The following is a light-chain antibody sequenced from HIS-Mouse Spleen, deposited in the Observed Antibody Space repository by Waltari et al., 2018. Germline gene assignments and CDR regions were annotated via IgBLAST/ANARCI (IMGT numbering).Light chain of an antibody. CDR3: MIWHSSAWV. J-gene: IGLJ3*02. CDR2: YKSDSDK. CDR1: SGINVGTYR. V-gene: IGLV5-45*03. Sequence: QAVLTQPSSLSASPGASASLTCTLRSGINVGTYRIYWYQQKPGSPPQYLLRYKSDSDKQQCSGVTRRFSGAKDASANAGILLISGLQSEDEADYYCMIWHSSAWVFGGGTKLTVL.